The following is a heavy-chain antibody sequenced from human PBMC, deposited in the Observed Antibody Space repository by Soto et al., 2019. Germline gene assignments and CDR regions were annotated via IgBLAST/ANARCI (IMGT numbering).Heavy chain of an antibody. V-gene: IGHV3-30*18. D-gene: IGHD1-26*01. Sequence: GGPLRLSCAASGFTLSSSGMHRVRQAQGQGLEWVAVIPYDVHNNYSADSVKGRVTNSSDNSKNTLYLQMTSTNAEDTAVYYCAKESLGVGATAGRCFDPWRQGTLVTFSS. CDR3: AKESLGVGATAGRCFDP. J-gene: IGHJ5*02. CDR2: IPYDVHNN. CDR1: GFTLSSSG.